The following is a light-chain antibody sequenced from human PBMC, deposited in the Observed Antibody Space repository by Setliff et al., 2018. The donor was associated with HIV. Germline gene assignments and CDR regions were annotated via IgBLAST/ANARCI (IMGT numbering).Light chain of an antibody. J-gene: IGLJ1*01. CDR3: CSNTGSNTYV. CDR2: QAS. CDR1: SGDVGRYNL. Sequence: QSALTQPASVSGSPGQSITIFCTGTSGDVGRYNLVSWYQQQPGKPPKLMIYQASKRPSGVSNRFSGSKSGNTASLTISGLQAEDEADYYCCSNTGSNTYVFGTGTKVTVL. V-gene: IGLV2-23*01.